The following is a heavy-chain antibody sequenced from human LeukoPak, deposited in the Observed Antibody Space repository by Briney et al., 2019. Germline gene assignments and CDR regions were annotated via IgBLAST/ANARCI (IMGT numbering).Heavy chain of an antibody. V-gene: IGHV3-48*02. CDR2: ISSSSTI. D-gene: IGHD3-22*01. CDR3: ARDDYYYDSSGYYYSVAFDI. Sequence: PGGSLRPSCAASGFTFSSYSMNWVRQAPGKGLEWVSYISSSSTIYYADSVKGRFTISRDNAKNSLYLQMNSLRDEDTAVYYCARDDYYYDSSGYYYSVAFDIWGQGTMVTVSS. J-gene: IGHJ3*02. CDR1: GFTFSSYS.